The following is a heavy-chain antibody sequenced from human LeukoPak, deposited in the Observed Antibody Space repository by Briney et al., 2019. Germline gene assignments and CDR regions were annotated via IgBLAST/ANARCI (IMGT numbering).Heavy chain of an antibody. CDR1: GYTLTELS. D-gene: IGHD3-10*01. J-gene: IGHJ3*02. CDR3: ATMVRGPPDAFDI. Sequence: GASVKVSCKVSGYTLTELSMHWVRQAPGKGLEWMGGFDPEDGETIYAQKFQGRVTVTEDTSTDTAYMELSSLRSEDTAVYYCATMVRGPPDAFDIWGQGTMVTVSS. V-gene: IGHV1-24*01. CDR2: FDPEDGET.